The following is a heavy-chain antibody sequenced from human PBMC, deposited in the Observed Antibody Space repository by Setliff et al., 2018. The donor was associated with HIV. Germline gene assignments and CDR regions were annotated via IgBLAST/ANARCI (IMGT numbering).Heavy chain of an antibody. CDR3: ARQKTVTTYFDY. J-gene: IGHJ4*02. V-gene: IGHV4-39*01. D-gene: IGHD4-17*01. Sequence: SETLSLTCTVSGGSISSSSSFWGWIRQPPGKGLEWIGSIYYSGSTYHNPSLQSRVTISVDTSKNQFSLKLSSVTAADTAVYYCARQKTVTTYFDYWGQGTLVTVSS. CDR1: GGSISSSSSF. CDR2: IYYSGST.